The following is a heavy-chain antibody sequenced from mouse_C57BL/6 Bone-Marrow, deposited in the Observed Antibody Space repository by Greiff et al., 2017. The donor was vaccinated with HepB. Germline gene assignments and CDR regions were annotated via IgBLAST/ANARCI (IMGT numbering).Heavy chain of an antibody. CDR2: IYPRDGST. CDR3: TTLFFSSPYYFDY. Sequence: QVQLQQSDAELVKPGASVKISCKVSGYTFTDHTIHWMKQRPEQGLEWIGYIYPRDGSTKYNEKFKGKATLTADKSSSTAYMQLNSLTSEDTAVYYCTTLFFSSPYYFDYWGQGTTLTVSS. CDR1: GYTFTDHT. V-gene: IGHV1-78*01. J-gene: IGHJ2*01. D-gene: IGHD1-3*01.